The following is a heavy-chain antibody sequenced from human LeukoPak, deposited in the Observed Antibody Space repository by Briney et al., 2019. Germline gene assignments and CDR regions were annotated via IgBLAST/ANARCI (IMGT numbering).Heavy chain of an antibody. CDR2: IHYSGRP. Sequence: SETLSLTCTVSGGSISGHYWTWIRQPPGKGLEWIGQIHYSGRPDYNPSLKSRVTISVDTSKNQLSLKVTSVTGADTAVYYCARRAYSYGSTPYDYWGQGTLVTVSS. D-gene: IGHD5-18*01. CDR3: ARRAYSYGSTPYDY. V-gene: IGHV4-59*11. CDR1: GGSISGHY. J-gene: IGHJ4*02.